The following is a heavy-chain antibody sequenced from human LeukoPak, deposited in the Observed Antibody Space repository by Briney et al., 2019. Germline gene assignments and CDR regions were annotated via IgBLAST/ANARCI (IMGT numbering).Heavy chain of an antibody. CDR3: AREGRPYGYFDY. CDR2: MNSGGST. V-gene: IGHV3-53*01. CDR1: GFSVSSNH. D-gene: IGHD2-21*01. Sequence: GGSLRLSCEASGFSVSSNHMTWVRQAPGKGLEWVSVMNSGGSTYYADSVKGRFTISRDSSKNTLNLQMNSLRAEDTAVYYCAREGRPYGYFDYWGQGTLVTVSS. J-gene: IGHJ4*02.